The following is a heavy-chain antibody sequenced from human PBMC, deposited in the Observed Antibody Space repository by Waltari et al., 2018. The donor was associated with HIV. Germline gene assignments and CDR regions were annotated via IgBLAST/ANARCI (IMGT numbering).Heavy chain of an antibody. CDR3: AKAPHHYDSSGPVY. D-gene: IGHD3-22*01. V-gene: IGHV3-30*02. CDR1: GFTFRNYG. J-gene: IGHJ4*02. Sequence: QVQLVESGGGVVQPGGSLRRSCTASGFTFRNYGMYWVRQAPGKGLQWVAFIRYDGTNKYYADSVKGRFIISRDNSKNTLSLQMHSLRAEDTAVYYCAKAPHHYDSSGPVYWGQGTLVTVSS. CDR2: IRYDGTNK.